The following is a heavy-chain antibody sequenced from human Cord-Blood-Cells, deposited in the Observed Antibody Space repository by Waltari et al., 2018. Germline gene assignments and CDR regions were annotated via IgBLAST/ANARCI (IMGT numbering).Heavy chain of an antibody. CDR3: ARGGRYYDFWSGYRAVNWFDP. CDR2: INHSGST. CDR1: GGYFSGYY. D-gene: IGHD3-3*01. V-gene: IGHV4-34*01. Sequence: QVQLQQWGAGLLKPSETLSLTCDVHGGYFSGYYWHWIRQPPGKGLEWIGEINHSGSTNYNPSLKSRVTISVDTSKNQFSLKLSSVTAADTAVYYCARGGRYYDFWSGYRAVNWFDPWGQGTLVTVSS. J-gene: IGHJ5*02.